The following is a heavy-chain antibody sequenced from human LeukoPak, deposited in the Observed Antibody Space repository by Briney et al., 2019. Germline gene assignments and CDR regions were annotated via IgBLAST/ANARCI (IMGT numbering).Heavy chain of an antibody. Sequence: GGSLRLSCAASGFTFSRFWMTWVRRAPGKGLEWVANIKEDGSEKYYVDSVKGRFSISRDNAKNSLYLQMNSLRAEDTAVYYCANDYFSGSSHRTPLSYWGQGTLVTVSS. CDR2: IKEDGSEK. CDR1: GFTFSRFW. D-gene: IGHD1-26*01. J-gene: IGHJ4*02. V-gene: IGHV3-7*03. CDR3: ANDYFSGSSHRTPLSY.